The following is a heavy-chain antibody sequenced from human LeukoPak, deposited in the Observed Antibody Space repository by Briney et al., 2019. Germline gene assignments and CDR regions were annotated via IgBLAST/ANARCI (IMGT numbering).Heavy chain of an antibody. J-gene: IGHJ3*01. V-gene: IGHV4-38-2*02. CDR2: ISSSGSA. CDR3: AREWSGFDF. Sequence: SETLSLTCTVSGYSLRNGYHWAWFRQPPGKGLEWIAHISSSGSAIYNPSLMSRVSMAVDTSKNQFSLRLISVTAADTAVYYCAREWSGFDFWGQGIMVTVSS. CDR1: GYSLRNGYH. D-gene: IGHD2-15*01.